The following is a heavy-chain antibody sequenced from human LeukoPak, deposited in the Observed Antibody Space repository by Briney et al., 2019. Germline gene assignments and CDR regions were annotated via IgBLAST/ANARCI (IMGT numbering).Heavy chain of an antibody. CDR3: ARGYCSGGRCYSFDY. V-gene: IGHV4-34*01. CDR1: GGSLSGYY. CDR2: INHSGST. D-gene: IGHD2-15*01. Sequence: SSETLSLPRAVYGGSLSGYYWSWIRQPPGKGLEWVGEINHSGSTNYNPSLKSRVTISVDTSKNQFSLKLSSVTAADTAVYYRARGYCSGGRCYSFDYWGQGTLVTVSS. J-gene: IGHJ4*02.